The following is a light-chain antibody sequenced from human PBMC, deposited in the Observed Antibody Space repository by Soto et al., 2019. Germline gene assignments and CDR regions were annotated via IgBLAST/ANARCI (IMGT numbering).Light chain of an antibody. V-gene: IGLV1-44*01. J-gene: IGLJ2*01. Sequence: QSALTQPPSASGTPGQRVTISCSGSSSNIGSNTVNWYQHLPGTAPKLLIHSDNQRPSGVPDRFSGSKSGTSASLAISGLQSEDEADYYCAAWDDGLNSPLFGGGAKVTVL. CDR2: SDN. CDR3: AAWDDGLNSPL. CDR1: SSNIGSNT.